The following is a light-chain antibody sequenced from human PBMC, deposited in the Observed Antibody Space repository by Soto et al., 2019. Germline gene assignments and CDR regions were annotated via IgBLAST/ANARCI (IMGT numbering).Light chain of an antibody. CDR2: AAS. Sequence: DIQMTQSPSSLSASVGDRVTITCRASQGISNLLGWFQRKPGKAPKRLIYAASSLQGGVPSRFSGSRSGTEFTLTITGLQPEDFADYYCLQHNTYPYTFGQGTKLEIK. V-gene: IGKV1-17*01. J-gene: IGKJ2*01. CDR1: QGISNL. CDR3: LQHNTYPYT.